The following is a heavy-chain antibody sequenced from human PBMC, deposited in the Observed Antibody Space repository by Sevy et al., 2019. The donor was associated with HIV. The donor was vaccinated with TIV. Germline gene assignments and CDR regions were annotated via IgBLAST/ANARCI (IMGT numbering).Heavy chain of an antibody. J-gene: IGHJ6*02. V-gene: IGHV3-30*18. Sequence: GGSLRLSCAASGFTFSSYGMHWVRQAPGKGLEWVAVISYDGSNKYYADSVKGRFTISRDNSKNTLYLQMNSRRAEDTAVYYCAKGGGHCSSTSCPGYYYYGMDVWGQGTTVTVSS. D-gene: IGHD2-2*01. CDR2: ISYDGSNK. CDR3: AKGGGHCSSTSCPGYYYYGMDV. CDR1: GFTFSSYG.